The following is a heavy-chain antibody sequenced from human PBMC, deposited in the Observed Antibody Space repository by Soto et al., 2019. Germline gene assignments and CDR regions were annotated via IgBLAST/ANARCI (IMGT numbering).Heavy chain of an antibody. D-gene: IGHD6-13*01. CDR3: VASLAASGLNWLDP. CDR2: IFANGHT. Sequence: QLQLQESGPGLVKASETLSLTCFVSGGSISEKYWNWVRQPPGKGLEWIGLIFANGHTDYNPSLKSRVTMSVDASKNQFSLRLTSMTAADTAVYYCVASLAASGLNWLDPWGRGTLVTVSS. J-gene: IGHJ5*02. V-gene: IGHV4-4*07. CDR1: GGSISEKY.